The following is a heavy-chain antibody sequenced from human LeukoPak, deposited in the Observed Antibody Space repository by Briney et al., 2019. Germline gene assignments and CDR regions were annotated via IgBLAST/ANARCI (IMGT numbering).Heavy chain of an antibody. CDR2: INYSGST. V-gene: IGHV4-61*01. J-gene: IGHJ6*04. CDR1: GGSVSSGSYY. CDR3: ARDFRAGMDV. Sequence: SETLSLTCTVSGGSVSSGSYYWSWIRQPPGKGLEWIGYINYSGSTNYNPSLKSRVTISVDTSKNQFSLKLSSVTAADTAVYYCARDFRAGMDVWGKGTTVTVSS.